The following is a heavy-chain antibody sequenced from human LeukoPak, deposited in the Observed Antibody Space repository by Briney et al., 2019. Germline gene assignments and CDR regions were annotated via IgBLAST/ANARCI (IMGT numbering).Heavy chain of an antibody. CDR2: IKSKTDGGTT. D-gene: IGHD2-2*01. V-gene: IGHV3-15*01. CDR3: TIVPDADY. J-gene: IGHJ4*02. CDR1: GFTFSNAW. Sequence: GGSLRLSCAASGFTFSNAWMSWVRQPPGKGLEWVGGIKSKTDGGTTDYAAPVKGRFPISRHDPKNTLYLQMNSLQTEDTAVYYCTIVPDADYWGAGTLVTVSS.